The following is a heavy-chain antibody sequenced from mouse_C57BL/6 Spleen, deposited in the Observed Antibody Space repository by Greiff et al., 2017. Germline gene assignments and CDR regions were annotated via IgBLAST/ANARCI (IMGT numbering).Heavy chain of an antibody. J-gene: IGHJ4*01. Sequence: QVQLQQPGAELVKPGASVKLSCKASGYTFTSYWMHWVKQRPGRGLEWIGRIDPNSGGTKYNEKFKSKATLTVDKPASTAYMPLSSLTAEDSAVYHGDTGTVGYAMDYWGQGATFTVAS. CDR2: IDPNSGGT. CDR1: GYTFTSYW. V-gene: IGHV1-72*01. D-gene: IGHD4-1*01. CDR3: DTGTVGYAMDY.